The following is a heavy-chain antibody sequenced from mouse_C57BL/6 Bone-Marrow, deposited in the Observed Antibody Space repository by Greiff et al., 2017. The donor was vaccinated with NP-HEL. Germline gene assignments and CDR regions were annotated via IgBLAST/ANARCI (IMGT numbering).Heavy chain of an antibody. CDR2: INPGSGGT. CDR3: ARRRAMDY. Sequence: QVQLQQSAAELVRPGTSVKVSCKASGYAFTNYLIEWVKQRPGQGLEWIGVINPGSGGTNYNEKFKGKATLTADKSSSTAYMQLSSLTSEDSAVYFCARRRAMDYWGQGTSVTVSS. CDR1: GYAFTNYL. V-gene: IGHV1-54*01. J-gene: IGHJ4*01.